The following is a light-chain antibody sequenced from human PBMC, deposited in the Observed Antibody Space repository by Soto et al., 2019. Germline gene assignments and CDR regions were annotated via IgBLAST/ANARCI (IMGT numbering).Light chain of an antibody. CDR3: QHYNSYSEA. V-gene: IGKV1-5*03. CDR1: QTISSW. Sequence: DIQMTQSPSTLSGSVGDRVTITCRASQTISSWLAWYQQKPGKAPKLLIYNASTLKSGVPSRFSGSGSGTEFTLTISSLQPDDFATYYCQHYNSYSEAFGQGTKGDI. J-gene: IGKJ1*01. CDR2: NAS.